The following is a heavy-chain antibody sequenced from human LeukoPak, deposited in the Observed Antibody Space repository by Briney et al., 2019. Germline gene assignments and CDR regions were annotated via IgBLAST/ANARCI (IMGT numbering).Heavy chain of an antibody. D-gene: IGHD1-26*01. J-gene: IGHJ4*02. CDR3: TRDQGIVGATTPPDY. CDR1: GFTLNSNW. V-gene: IGHV3-33*08. CDR2: IWYDGSNK. Sequence: GGSLRLSCVASGFTLNSNWMSWVRQAPGKGLEWVALIWYDGSNKYYADSVEGRFTISRDNSKNTLYLQMNSLRAEDTAVYYCTRDQGIVGATTPPDYWGQGTLVTVSS.